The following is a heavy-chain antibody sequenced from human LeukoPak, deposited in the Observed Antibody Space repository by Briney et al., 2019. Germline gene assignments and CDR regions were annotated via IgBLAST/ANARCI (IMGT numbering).Heavy chain of an antibody. Sequence: PSETLSLTCAVYGGSFSGYYWSWIRQPPGKGLEWIGEINHSGSTNYNPSLKSRVTISVDTSKNQFSLKLSSVTAADTAVYYYARRDYDYVWGSYRQYYFDYWGQGTLVTVSS. CDR3: ARRDYDYVWGSYRQYYFDY. CDR2: INHSGST. V-gene: IGHV4-34*01. J-gene: IGHJ4*02. D-gene: IGHD3-16*02. CDR1: GGSFSGYY.